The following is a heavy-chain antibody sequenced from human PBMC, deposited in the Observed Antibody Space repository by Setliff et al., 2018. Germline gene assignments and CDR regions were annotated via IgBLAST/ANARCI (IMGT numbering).Heavy chain of an antibody. Sequence: SETLSLTCTVSGGSISTYYWSWIRQPPGKGLEWIGYIYYSGRTNYNPSLRSRVAISVDTSKNQFSLKVSSVTAADTAVYYCARHENDYGDYDDAFDIWGQGTMVTVSS. CDR2: IYYSGRT. D-gene: IGHD4-17*01. V-gene: IGHV4-59*08. CDR3: ARHENDYGDYDDAFDI. CDR1: GGSISTYY. J-gene: IGHJ3*02.